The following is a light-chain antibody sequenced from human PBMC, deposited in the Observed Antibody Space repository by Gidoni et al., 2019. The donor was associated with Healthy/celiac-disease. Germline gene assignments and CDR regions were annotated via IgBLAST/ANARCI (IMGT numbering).Light chain of an antibody. CDR3: QQRSNWKLT. V-gene: IGKV3-11*01. CDR2: DAS. CDR1: QSVSSY. Sequence: EIVLSQSPATLPLSPGERATLSCRASQSVSSYLAWYPQKPGQAPRLLIYDASNRATGIPPRFSGSGSGTDFTLAISSLEPEDFAVYYCQQRSNWKLTFGGGTKVEIK. J-gene: IGKJ4*01.